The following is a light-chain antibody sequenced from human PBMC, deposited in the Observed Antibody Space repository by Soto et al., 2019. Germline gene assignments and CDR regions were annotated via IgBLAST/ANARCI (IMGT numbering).Light chain of an antibody. Sequence: EIVLTQSPGTLSLSPGERATISCRASQSVSSGYLAWYQQKPGQAPRLLIYDTSFRATGIPDRFSGSGSGTDFTLTISRLEPEDFAVYYCQQFRTSLYTFGKGTKVDIK. CDR1: QSVSSGY. V-gene: IGKV3-20*01. CDR3: QQFRTSLYT. J-gene: IGKJ2*01. CDR2: DTS.